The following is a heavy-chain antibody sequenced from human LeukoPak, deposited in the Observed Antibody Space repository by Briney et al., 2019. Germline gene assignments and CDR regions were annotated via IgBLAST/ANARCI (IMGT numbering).Heavy chain of an antibody. J-gene: IGHJ4*02. D-gene: IGHD4-11*01. Sequence: GASVKVSCKASGYTFTSYAMHWVRQAPGQRLEWTGWINAGNGDTKYSQKFQGRVTITRDTSASTGYMELSSLRSEDTAVYYCGRDVRGMTTAYFDSWGQGTLVTVSS. CDR1: GYTFTSYA. V-gene: IGHV1-3*01. CDR2: INAGNGDT. CDR3: GRDVRGMTTAYFDS.